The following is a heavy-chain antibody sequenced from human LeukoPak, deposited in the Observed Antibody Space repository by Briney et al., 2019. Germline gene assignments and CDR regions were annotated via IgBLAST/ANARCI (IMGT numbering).Heavy chain of an antibody. CDR2: ISWNSGSI. V-gene: IGHV3-9*01. CDR1: GFTFDDYA. J-gene: IGHJ4*02. CDR3: AKDGIAVAGGHFDY. Sequence: SLRLSCAASGFTFDDYAMHWVRQAPGKGLEWVSGISWNSGSIGYADSVKGRFTISRDNAKDSLYLQMNSLRAEDTALYYCAKDGIAVAGGHFDYWGQGTLVTVS. D-gene: IGHD6-19*01.